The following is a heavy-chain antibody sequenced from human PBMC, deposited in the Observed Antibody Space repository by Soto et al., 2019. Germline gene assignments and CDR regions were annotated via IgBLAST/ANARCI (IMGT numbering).Heavy chain of an antibody. V-gene: IGHV3-21*01. CDR1: GFTFSSYS. CDR2: ISSSSSNI. J-gene: IGHJ6*02. CDR3: ARWSSGWAYYYYGMDV. D-gene: IGHD6-19*01. Sequence: EVQLVESGGGLVQPGGSLRLSCAASGFTFSSYSMNWVRQAPGKGLEWVSSISSSSSNIYYADSVKGRFTISRDNAKNSLYLQMNSLRAEDTAVYYCARWSSGWAYYYYGMDVWGQGTTVTVSS.